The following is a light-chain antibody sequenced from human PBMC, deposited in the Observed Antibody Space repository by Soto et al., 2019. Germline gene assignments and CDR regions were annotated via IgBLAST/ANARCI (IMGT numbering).Light chain of an antibody. CDR3: SSYSSTSTPWV. V-gene: IGLV2-14*01. J-gene: IGLJ3*02. CDR2: EVT. CDR1: SSDVGAYKF. Sequence: QSVLTQPASVSGSPGQSITIFCTGTSSDVGAYKFVSWYRHHPGRAPQVMIYEVTNRPSGVSSRFSGSKSGNTASLTTSGLQPEDEGDYYCSSYSSTSTPWVFGGGTKVTVL.